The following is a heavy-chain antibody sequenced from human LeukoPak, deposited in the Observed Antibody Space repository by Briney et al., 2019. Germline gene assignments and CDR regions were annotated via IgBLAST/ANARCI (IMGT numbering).Heavy chain of an antibody. D-gene: IGHD4/OR15-4a*01. J-gene: IGHJ5*02. V-gene: IGHV4-34*01. CDR1: GGSFSGYY. CDR2: INHSGST. Sequence: SETLSLTCAVYGGSFSGYYWSWIRQPPGKGLEWIGEINHSGSTNYNPSLKSRVTISVDTSKNQFSLKLSSVTAADTAVYYCASGGALGNWFDPWGRGTLVPVSS. CDR3: ASGGALGNWFDP.